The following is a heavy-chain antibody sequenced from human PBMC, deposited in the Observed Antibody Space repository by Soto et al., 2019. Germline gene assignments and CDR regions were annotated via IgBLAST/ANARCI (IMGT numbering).Heavy chain of an antibody. Sequence: PSETLSLTCALYGGSISSSNWWSWVRQPPGKGLEWIGEIYHSGSTNYNPSLKSRVTISVDKSKNQFSLKLSPVTAADTAVYYCARGTSTKYYYGSGSYYNVPGLFDYWGQGTLVTVSS. D-gene: IGHD3-10*01. J-gene: IGHJ4*02. CDR3: ARGTSTKYYYGSGSYYNVPGLFDY. V-gene: IGHV4-4*02. CDR2: IYHSGST. CDR1: GGSISSSNW.